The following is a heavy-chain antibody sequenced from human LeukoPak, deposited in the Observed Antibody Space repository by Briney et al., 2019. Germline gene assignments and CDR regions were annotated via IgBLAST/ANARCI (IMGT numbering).Heavy chain of an antibody. CDR2: IYYSGST. J-gene: IGHJ4*02. CDR1: GGSISSYY. V-gene: IGHV4-59*01. D-gene: IGHD6-19*01. Sequence: SETLSLACTVSGGSISSYYWSWIRQPPGKGLEWVGYIYYSGSTNYNPSLKSRVTISIDTSKNQFSLKLRSVTAADTAVYYCARADSSGWWDWGQGTLVTVSS. CDR3: ARADSSGWWD.